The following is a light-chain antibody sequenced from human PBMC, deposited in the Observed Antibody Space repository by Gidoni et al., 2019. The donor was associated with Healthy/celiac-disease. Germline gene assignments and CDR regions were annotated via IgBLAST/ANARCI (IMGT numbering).Light chain of an antibody. V-gene: IGKV3-15*01. CDR2: SAS. CDR3: QQYNNWPPLI. Sequence: EIVMRQSPATLSVSPGERATLSCRASQSVSSTLAWYQQKPGQAPRLLIYSASTRATGIPARFSGSGSGTEFTLTISSLQSEDFAVYYCQQYNNWPPLIFGGGTKVEIK. J-gene: IGKJ4*01. CDR1: QSVSST.